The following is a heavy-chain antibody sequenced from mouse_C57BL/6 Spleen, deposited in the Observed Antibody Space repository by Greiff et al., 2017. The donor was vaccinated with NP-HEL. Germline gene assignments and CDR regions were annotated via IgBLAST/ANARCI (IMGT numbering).Heavy chain of an antibody. V-gene: IGHV1-69*01. D-gene: IGHD1-1*01. CDR1: GYTFTSYW. Sequence: QVQLQQPGAELVMPGASVKLSCKASGYTFTSYWMHWVKQRPGQGLEWIGEIDPSDSYTNYNQKFKGKSTLTVDKSSSTAYMQLSSLTSEDSAVYYCVRHYGSSPWLAYWGQGTLVTVAA. J-gene: IGHJ3*01. CDR3: VRHYGSSPWLAY. CDR2: IDPSDSYT.